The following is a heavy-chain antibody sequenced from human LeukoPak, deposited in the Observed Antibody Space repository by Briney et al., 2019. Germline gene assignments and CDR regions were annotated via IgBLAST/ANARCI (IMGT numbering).Heavy chain of an antibody. CDR1: GYTFSSYE. CDR2: MNPKTGKT. V-gene: IGHV1-8*01. CDR3: ARIRPVTTGLKGYYFDY. J-gene: IGHJ4*02. Sequence: SVKVSCKTSGYTFSSYEINWVRQAAGRGLEWVGWMNPKTGKTAYARNLQGRVTITRDTSISTAYMDLSALRSEDTAVYYCARIRPVTTGLKGYYFDYWGQGTLVTVSS. D-gene: IGHD1-1*01.